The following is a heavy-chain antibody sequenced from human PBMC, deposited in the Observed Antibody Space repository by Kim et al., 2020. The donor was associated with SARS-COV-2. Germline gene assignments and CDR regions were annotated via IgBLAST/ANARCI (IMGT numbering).Heavy chain of an antibody. CDR1: GYTLTELS. J-gene: IGHJ5*02. Sequence: ASVKVSCKVSGYTLTELSMHWVRQAPGKGLEWMGGFDPEDGETIYAQKFQGRVTMTEDTSTDTAYMELSSLRSEDTAVYYCATERYCSSTSCYTWFDPWGQGTLVTVSS. CDR3: ATERYCSSTSCYTWFDP. D-gene: IGHD2-2*02. V-gene: IGHV1-24*01. CDR2: FDPEDGET.